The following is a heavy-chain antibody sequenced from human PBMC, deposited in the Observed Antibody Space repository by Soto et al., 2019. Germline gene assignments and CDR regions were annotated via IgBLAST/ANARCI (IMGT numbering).Heavy chain of an antibody. CDR2: ISAYNGNT. D-gene: IGHD4-17*01. V-gene: IGHV1-18*04. J-gene: IGHJ6*02. Sequence: VKLYSNASGYPFTSYGISWVLRAPVQGLEWMGWISAYNGNTNYAQKLQGRVTMTTDTSTSTAYMELRSLRSADTAVYYCAREPYMPTVTTWTNYYYYYGMDVCGQQTTVTVYS. CDR1: GYPFTSYG. CDR3: AREPYMPTVTTWTNYYYYYGMDV.